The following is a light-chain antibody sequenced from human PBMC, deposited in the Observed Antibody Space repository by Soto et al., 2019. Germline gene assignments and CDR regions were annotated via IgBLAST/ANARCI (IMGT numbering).Light chain of an antibody. V-gene: IGLV2-23*02. CDR3: CSYAGSTTLYV. J-gene: IGLJ1*01. Sequence: QSMLTQPASVSGSPGQSITISCTGTSSDVGSYSLVSWYQQHPGKAPKLMIYEVSKRPSGVSNRFSASKSGNTASLTISGLQAEDEADYYCCSYAGSTTLYVFGSGTKLTVL. CDR1: SSDVGSYSL. CDR2: EVS.